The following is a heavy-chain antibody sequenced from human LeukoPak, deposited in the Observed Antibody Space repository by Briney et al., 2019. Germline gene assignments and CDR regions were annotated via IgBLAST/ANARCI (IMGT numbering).Heavy chain of an antibody. CDR2: ISYDGSNK. D-gene: IGHD5-24*01. Sequence: GGSLRLSCAASGFTFSSYAMHWVRQAPGKGLEWVAVISYDGSNKYYADSVKGRFTISRDNSKNTLHLQMNSLRAEDTAVYYCARDTNRRDGYNPLDYWGQGTLVTVSS. CDR3: ARDTNRRDGYNPLDY. V-gene: IGHV3-30*01. J-gene: IGHJ4*02. CDR1: GFTFSSYA.